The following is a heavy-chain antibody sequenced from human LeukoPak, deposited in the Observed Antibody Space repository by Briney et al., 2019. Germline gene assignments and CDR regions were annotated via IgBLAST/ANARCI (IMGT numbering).Heavy chain of an antibody. J-gene: IGHJ4*02. CDR2: INSDGSAT. CDR3: ARGVYGSGSYSANN. CDR1: GFTFSSYW. D-gene: IGHD3-10*01. V-gene: IGHV3-74*01. Sequence: GGSLRLSCAASGFTFSSYWMHWVRQAPGKGLVWVSRINSDGSATSYVGSVKGRFTISRDNAKNTLYLQMNSLRAEDTAVYYCARGVYGSGSYSANNWGQGTLVTVSS.